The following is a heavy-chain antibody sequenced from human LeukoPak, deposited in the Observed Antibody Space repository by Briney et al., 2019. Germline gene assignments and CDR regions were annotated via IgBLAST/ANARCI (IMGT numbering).Heavy chain of an antibody. CDR3: ARRCSGGSCYPAWYFDL. CDR1: GYSFTSYW. CDR2: IYLGDSDT. Sequence: GESLKISCKGSGYSFTSYWIGWVRQMPGKGLEWMGIIYLGDSDTRYSPSFQGQVTISADKSISTAYLQWSSLKASHTAMYYCARRCSGGSCYPAWYFDLWGRGTLVTVSS. J-gene: IGHJ2*01. D-gene: IGHD2-15*01. V-gene: IGHV5-51*01.